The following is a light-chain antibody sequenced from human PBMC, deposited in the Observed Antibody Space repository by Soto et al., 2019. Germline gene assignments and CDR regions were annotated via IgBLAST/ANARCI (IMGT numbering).Light chain of an antibody. CDR1: ESVAGH. Sequence: EILMTQSPATLSVSPGERATLSCRASESVAGHLAWYQQKPGQAPRLLIHGSSIRATGIPVRFSGSGSGTEFTLTISSLQSEDFAVYYCQQYDSWPRTFG. CDR3: QQYDSWPRT. J-gene: IGKJ1*01. V-gene: IGKV3-15*01. CDR2: GSS.